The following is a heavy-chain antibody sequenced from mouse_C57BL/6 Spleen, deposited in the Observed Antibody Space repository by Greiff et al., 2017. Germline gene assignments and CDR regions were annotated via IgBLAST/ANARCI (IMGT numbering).Heavy chain of an antibody. CDR1: GFTFSSYG. D-gene: IGHD2-4*01. V-gene: IGHV5-6*01. J-gene: IGHJ3*01. CDR2: ISSGGSYT. Sequence: EVKLLESGGDLVKPGGSLKLSCAASGFTFSSYGMSWVRQTPDKRLEWVATISSGGSYTYYPDSVKGRFTISRDNAKNTLYLQMNSLTSEDTAMYYCARQTHYDYDGSWLAYWGQGTLVTVSA. CDR3: ARQTHYDYDGSWLAY.